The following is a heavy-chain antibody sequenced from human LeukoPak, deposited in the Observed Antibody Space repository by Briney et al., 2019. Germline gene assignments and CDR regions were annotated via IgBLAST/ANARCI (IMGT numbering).Heavy chain of an antibody. CDR1: GFAFSSYG. J-gene: IGHJ4*02. Sequence: RRSLRLSCVASGFAFSSYGMHWVRQAPGKGLEWVAVISYDGSDKYYSDSVEGRFTISRDNSKNTLYLQMDSLRAEDTALYYCTKEFWSGYQYFDSWGQGTLVAVSS. CDR2: ISYDGSDK. V-gene: IGHV3-30*18. CDR3: TKEFWSGYQYFDS. D-gene: IGHD3-3*01.